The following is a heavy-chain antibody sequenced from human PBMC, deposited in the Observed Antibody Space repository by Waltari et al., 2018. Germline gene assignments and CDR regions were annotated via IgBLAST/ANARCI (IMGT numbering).Heavy chain of an antibody. Sequence: EVQLVESGGGLVQPGGSLRLSCDASGFTFRNTWMHWVRQPPGKGLVWVSRINGDGGSTTYADSVKGRFTISRDNAKNTLYLRMDSLRDDDTAVYYCASPLPDSSGWDFGYWGRGTLVTVSS. CDR1: GFTFRNTW. D-gene: IGHD6-19*01. CDR3: ASPLPDSSGWDFGY. J-gene: IGHJ4*02. V-gene: IGHV3-74*03. CDR2: INGDGGST.